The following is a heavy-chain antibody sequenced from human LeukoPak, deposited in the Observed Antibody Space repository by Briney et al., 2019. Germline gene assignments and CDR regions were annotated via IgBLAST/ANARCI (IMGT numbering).Heavy chain of an antibody. Sequence: ASVKVSCKASGDSFTSYYMHWVRQAPGQGLEWMGIINPSGGSTSYAQKFQGGVTMTRDMSTSTVYMELSNLRSEDTAVYYCARGRHYYDSSDYYYEGDGFDIWGQGTMVTVSS. CDR3: ARGRHYYDSSDYYYEGDGFDI. V-gene: IGHV1-46*01. CDR2: INPSGGST. D-gene: IGHD3-22*01. J-gene: IGHJ3*02. CDR1: GDSFTSYY.